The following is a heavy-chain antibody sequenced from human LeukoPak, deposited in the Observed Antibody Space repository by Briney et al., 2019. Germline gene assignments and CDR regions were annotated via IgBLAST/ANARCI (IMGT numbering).Heavy chain of an antibody. Sequence: SGGSLRLSCVVSGFTFSSYAMSWVRQAPGKGLEWVSAISGSGGSTYYADSVKGRFTISRDNSKNTLYLQMNSLRAEDTAVYYCAKGTPGVEGRSWYRVLFDYWGQGTLVAVSS. V-gene: IGHV3-23*01. J-gene: IGHJ4*02. CDR1: GFTFSSYA. D-gene: IGHD6-13*01. CDR2: ISGSGGST. CDR3: AKGTPGVEGRSWYRVLFDY.